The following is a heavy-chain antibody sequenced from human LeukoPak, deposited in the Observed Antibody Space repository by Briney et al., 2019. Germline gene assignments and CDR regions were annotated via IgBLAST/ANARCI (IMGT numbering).Heavy chain of an antibody. CDR3: ARLGGRTVDGMDV. J-gene: IGHJ6*02. CDR2: IYYSGST. CDR1: GGSISSYY. V-gene: IGHV4-59*08. Sequence: PSETLSLTCTVSGGSISSYYWSWIRQPPGKGLEWIGYIYYSGSTNYNPSLKSRVTISVDTSKNQFSLKLSSVTAADTAVYYCARLGGRTVDGMDVWGQGTTVTVSS. D-gene: IGHD3-16*01.